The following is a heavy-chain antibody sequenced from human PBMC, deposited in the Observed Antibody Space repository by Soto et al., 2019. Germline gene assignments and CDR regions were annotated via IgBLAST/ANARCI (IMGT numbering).Heavy chain of an antibody. D-gene: IGHD4-17*01. J-gene: IGHJ4*02. CDR2: ISYDGSHK. CDR3: ARDGPPYTVTTFRIGDY. Sequence: QVQLVESGGGLVQPGRSLRLSCAASGFTFSNYALHWVRQAPGKGLEWVTVISYDGSHKYYADSVKGRFTISRDNSKKTLYLQMNGLRAEDTAVYYCARDGPPYTVTTFRIGDYWGQGSLVTVSS. V-gene: IGHV3-30*04. CDR1: GFTFSNYA.